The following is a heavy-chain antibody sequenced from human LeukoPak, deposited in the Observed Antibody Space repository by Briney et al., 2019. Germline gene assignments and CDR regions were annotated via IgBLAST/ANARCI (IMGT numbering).Heavy chain of an antibody. V-gene: IGHV4-59*01. CDR2: IHYSGST. J-gene: IGHJ6*03. CDR1: GGSITNYY. D-gene: IGHD3-16*01. CDR3: ARETSQKGAHYMDV. Sequence: PSETLSLTCTVSGGSITNYYWSWLRQPPGKGLEWIGYIHYSGSTNYNPSLRSRLTISVDTSKNQFSLKLSSVTAADTAVYYCARETSQKGAHYMDVWGKGTTVTISS.